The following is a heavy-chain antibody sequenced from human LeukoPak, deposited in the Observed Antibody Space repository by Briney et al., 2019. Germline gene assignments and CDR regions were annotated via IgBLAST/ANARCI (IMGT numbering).Heavy chain of an antibody. CDR1: GFTFSTYW. CDR2: IKQDGSEK. J-gene: IGHJ3*02. Sequence: PGGSLRLSCAASGFTFSTYWMTWVRQAPGKGLEWVANIKQDGSEKYYVYSVKGRFTISRDNAKNSLYLQMNSLRADDTAVYYCARPGRADAFDIWGHGTMVTVSS. CDR3: ARPGRADAFDI. V-gene: IGHV3-7*04.